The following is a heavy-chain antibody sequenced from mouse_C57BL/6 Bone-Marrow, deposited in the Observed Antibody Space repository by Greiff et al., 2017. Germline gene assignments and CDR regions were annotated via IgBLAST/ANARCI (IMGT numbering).Heavy chain of an antibody. CDR3: ARRYCGSIPYAMDD. CDR2: INPGSGGT. V-gene: IGHV1-54*01. Sequence: QVQLKESGAELVRPGTSVKVSCKASGYAFTNYLIEWVKQRPGQGLEWIGVINPGSGGTNYNEKFKGKATLTADKSSSTAYMQLSSLTSEDSAVYFCARRYCGSIPYAMDDWGPGTSVTVSS. J-gene: IGHJ4*01. CDR1: GYAFTNYL. D-gene: IGHD1-1*01.